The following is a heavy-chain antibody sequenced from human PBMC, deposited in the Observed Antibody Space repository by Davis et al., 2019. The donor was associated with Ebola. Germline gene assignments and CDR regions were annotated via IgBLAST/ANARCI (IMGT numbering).Heavy chain of an antibody. J-gene: IGHJ5*02. V-gene: IGHV1-18*01. Sequence: AASVKVSCKASGYTFTRYGITWVRQAPGQGLEWMAWISAYNGKTNYAQKFQGRVTMTTDTSTSTANMELRSLRSDDTAVYYCARDIAMIRGGWFDHWGQGTLVSVSS. CDR3: ARDIAMIRGGWFDH. CDR2: ISAYNGKT. CDR1: GYTFTRYG. D-gene: IGHD3-16*01.